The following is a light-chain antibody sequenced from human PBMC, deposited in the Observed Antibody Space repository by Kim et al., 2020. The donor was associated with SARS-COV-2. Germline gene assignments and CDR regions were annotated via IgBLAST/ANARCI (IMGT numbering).Light chain of an antibody. V-gene: IGLV3-19*01. Sequence: SSELTQDPAVSVALGQTVRITCQGDSLRTSYATWYQQKPGQAPILLIYGKNNRPSGIPDRFSGSTSGNTASLTITGTQAGDEADYYCNSRDSNNDVVFGGGTQLSVL. J-gene: IGLJ2*01. CDR2: GKN. CDR1: SLRTSY. CDR3: NSRDSNNDVV.